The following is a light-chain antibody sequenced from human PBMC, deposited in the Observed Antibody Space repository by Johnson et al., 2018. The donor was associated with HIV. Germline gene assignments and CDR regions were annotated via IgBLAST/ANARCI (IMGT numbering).Light chain of an antibody. Sequence: QSVLTQPPSVSAAPGQKVTISCSGSSSKIGNNYVSWYQQLPGTAPKLLIYDNNKRPSGIPDRFSGSKSGTPATLVITGLQTRDEADYYCGAWDSSLSAHYVFGTGTKVTVL. V-gene: IGLV1-51*01. CDR2: DNN. J-gene: IGLJ1*01. CDR3: GAWDSSLSAHYV. CDR1: SSKIGNNY.